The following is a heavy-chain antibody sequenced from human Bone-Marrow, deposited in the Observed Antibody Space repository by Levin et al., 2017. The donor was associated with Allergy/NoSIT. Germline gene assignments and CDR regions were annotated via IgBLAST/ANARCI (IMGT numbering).Heavy chain of an antibody. V-gene: IGHV3-11*01. Sequence: SCAASGFTFSDYYMTWIRQAPGKGLEWISYITSSGNTMYYADPVKGRFTISRDNAKNSLYLQMNSLRAEDTAVYYCARSGYCSGTSCYPINAFDFWGQGTMVTVSS. D-gene: IGHD2-2*01. CDR2: ITSSGNTM. CDR3: ARSGYCSGTSCYPINAFDF. CDR1: GFTFSDYY. J-gene: IGHJ3*01.